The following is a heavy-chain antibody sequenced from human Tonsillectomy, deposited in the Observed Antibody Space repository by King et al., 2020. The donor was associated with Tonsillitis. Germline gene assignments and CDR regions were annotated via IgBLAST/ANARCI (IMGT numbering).Heavy chain of an antibody. D-gene: IGHD5/OR15-5a*01. Sequence: VQLVESGGGLIQPGGSLRLSCAASGFTVSSNYMSWVRQAPGKGLEWVSVIYSGGSTYYADSVKGRFTISRDNSKNTLYLQMNSLRAEDTAVYYCAREGGYSVYDLGNYFDYWGQGTLVTVSS. CDR3: AREGGYSVYDLGNYFDY. V-gene: IGHV3-53*01. CDR1: GFTVSSNY. CDR2: IYSGGST. J-gene: IGHJ4*02.